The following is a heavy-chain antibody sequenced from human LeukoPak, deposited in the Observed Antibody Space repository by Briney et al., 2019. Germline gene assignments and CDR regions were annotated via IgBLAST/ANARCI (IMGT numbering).Heavy chain of an antibody. D-gene: IGHD6-13*01. J-gene: IGHJ4*02. V-gene: IGHV4-38-2*02. CDR2: IYHSGST. Sequence: KPSETLSLTCTVSGYSISSGYYWGWIRQPPGKGLEWIGSIYHSGSTYYNPSLKSRVTISVDTSKNQFSLKLSSVTAADTAVYYCARWGIAAAGTADYWGRGTLVTVSS. CDR1: GYSISSGYY. CDR3: ARWGIAAAGTADY.